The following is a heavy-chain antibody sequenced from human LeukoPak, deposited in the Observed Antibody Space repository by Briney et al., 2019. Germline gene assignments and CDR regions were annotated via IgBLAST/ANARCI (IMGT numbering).Heavy chain of an antibody. D-gene: IGHD4-17*01. J-gene: IGHJ6*02. Sequence: PSQTLSLTCTVSGGSISSGDYYWSWIRQPPGKGLEWIGYIYYSGNTNYNPSLKSRVTLSVDTSKNQFSLKLSSVTAADTAVYYCAREDPQTTVPEGMDVWGQGTTVTVSS. CDR1: GGSISSGDYY. CDR2: IYYSGNT. CDR3: AREDPQTTVPEGMDV. V-gene: IGHV4-61*08.